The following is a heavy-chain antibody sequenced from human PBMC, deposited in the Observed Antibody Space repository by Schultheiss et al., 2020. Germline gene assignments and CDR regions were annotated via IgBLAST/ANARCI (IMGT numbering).Heavy chain of an antibody. CDR3: AKDLDDSSGYYYY. Sequence: GGSLRLSCAASGFIFSAYTMHWVRQAPGKGLEWVANIKQDGSEKYYADSVKGRFTISRDNSKNTLYLQMNSLRAEDTAVYYCAKDLDDSSGYYYYWGQGTLVNVYS. CDR2: IKQDGSEK. CDR1: GFIFSAYT. V-gene: IGHV3-7*05. J-gene: IGHJ4*02. D-gene: IGHD3-22*01.